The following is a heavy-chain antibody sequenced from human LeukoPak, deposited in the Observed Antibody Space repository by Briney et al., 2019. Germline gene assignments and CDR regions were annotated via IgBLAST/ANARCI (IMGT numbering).Heavy chain of an antibody. J-gene: IGHJ4*02. CDR2: IYYSGST. Sequence: SETLSLTFTVSGGSISSYYWSWIRQPPGKGLEWIGYIYYSGSTNYNPSLKSRVTISVDTSKNQFSLKLSSVTAADTAVYYCARDRVLVGAGIDYWGQGTLVTVSS. CDR3: ARDRVLVGAGIDY. V-gene: IGHV4-59*01. D-gene: IGHD1-26*01. CDR1: GGSISSYY.